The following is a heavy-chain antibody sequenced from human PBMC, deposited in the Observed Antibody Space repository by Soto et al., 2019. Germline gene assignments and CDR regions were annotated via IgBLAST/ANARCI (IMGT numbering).Heavy chain of an antibody. D-gene: IGHD6-19*01. CDR2: ISSSSSYI. CDR3: ARVKQQWLGVAFDY. V-gene: IGHV3-21*01. Sequence: GGSLRLSCAASGFTFSSYSMNWVRQAPGKGLEWVSSISSSSSYIYYADSVKGRFTISRDNAKNSLYLQMNSLRAEDTAVYYCARVKQQWLGVAFDYCGQGTLVTVSS. J-gene: IGHJ4*02. CDR1: GFTFSSYS.